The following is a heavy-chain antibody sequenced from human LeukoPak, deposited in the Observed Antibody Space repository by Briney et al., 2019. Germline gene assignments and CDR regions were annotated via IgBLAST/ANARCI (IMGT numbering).Heavy chain of an antibody. CDR3: ARAPGSGPPNY. Sequence: SVKVSCKASGYTFTSYTISWVRQAPGQGLEWMGRIIPILGIATYAQKFQGRVTITADKSTSTDSMELSSLRSEDTAVYYCARAPGSGPPNYWGQGTLVTVSS. J-gene: IGHJ4*02. D-gene: IGHD3-10*01. CDR1: GYTFTSYT. CDR2: IIPILGIA. V-gene: IGHV1-69*02.